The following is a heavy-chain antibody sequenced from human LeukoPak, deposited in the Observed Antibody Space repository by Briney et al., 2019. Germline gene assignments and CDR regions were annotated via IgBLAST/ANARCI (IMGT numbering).Heavy chain of an antibody. CDR2: IYYSGST. CDR3: ARSPWQLVRVGYFDY. CDR1: GGSISSSSYY. J-gene: IGHJ4*02. Sequence: PSETLSLTCTVSGGSISSSSYYWGWIRQPPGKGLEWIGSIYYSGSTYYNPSLKSRVTISVDTSKNQFSLKLSSVTAADTAVYYCARSPWQLVRVGYFDYWGQGTLVTVSS. V-gene: IGHV4-39*01. D-gene: IGHD6-13*01.